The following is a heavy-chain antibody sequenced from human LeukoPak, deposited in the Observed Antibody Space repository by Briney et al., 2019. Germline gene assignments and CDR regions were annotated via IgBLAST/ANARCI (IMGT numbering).Heavy chain of an antibody. V-gene: IGHV3-30*18. J-gene: IGHJ4*02. CDR2: ISYDGSNK. Sequence: GGSLRLSCAASGFTFSSYGMHWVRQAPGKGLEWGAVISYDGSNKYYADSVKGRFAISRDNSKNTLYLQMNSLRAEDTAVYYCAKDQSSLYSGYDSAIDYWGQGTLVTVSS. CDR3: AKDQSSLYSGYDSAIDY. D-gene: IGHD5-12*01. CDR1: GFTFSSYG.